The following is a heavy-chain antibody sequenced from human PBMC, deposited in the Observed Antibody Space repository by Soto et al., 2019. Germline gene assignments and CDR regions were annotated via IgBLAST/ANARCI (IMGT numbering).Heavy chain of an antibody. V-gene: IGHV1-2*04. CDR1: GYTFTGYY. D-gene: IGHD6-13*01. CDR3: ARSIAAAGTGGSLSRWFDP. CDR2: INPNSGGT. J-gene: IGHJ5*02. Sequence: QVQLVQSGAEVKKPGASVKVSCKASGYTFTGYYMHWVRQAPGQGLEWMGWINPNSGGTNYAQKFQGWVTMTRDTSISTAYMELSRLRSDDTAVYYCARSIAAAGTGGSLSRWFDPWGQGTLVTVSS.